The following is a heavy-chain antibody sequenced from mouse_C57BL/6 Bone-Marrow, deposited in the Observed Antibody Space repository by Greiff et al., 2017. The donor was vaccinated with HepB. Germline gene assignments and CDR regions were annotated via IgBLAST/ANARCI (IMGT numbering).Heavy chain of an antibody. V-gene: IGHV1-82*01. CDR2: IYPGDGDT. Sequence: VQLQQSGPELVKPGASVKISCKASGYAFSSSWMNWVKQRPGKGLEWIGRIYPGDGDTNYNGKLKGKATLTADKSSSTAYMQLSSLTSEDSAVYCCALLITAVVEGYFDYWGQGTTLTVSS. CDR3: ALLITAVVEGYFDY. CDR1: GYAFSSSW. J-gene: IGHJ2*01. D-gene: IGHD1-1*01.